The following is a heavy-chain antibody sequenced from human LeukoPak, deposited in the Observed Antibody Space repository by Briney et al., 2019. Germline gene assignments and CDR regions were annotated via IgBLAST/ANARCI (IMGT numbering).Heavy chain of an antibody. J-gene: IGHJ4*02. D-gene: IGHD7-27*01. V-gene: IGHV4-34*01. CDR3: ARGGEYLAELDY. CDR2: INLSGST. CDR1: GGSFSGYY. Sequence: SETLSLTCAVYGGSFSGYYWSWIRQPPGKGLEWIGEINLSGSTNYNPSLKSRVTISVDTSKNQFSLKLSSVTAADTAVYYCARGGEYLAELDYWGQGTLVTVSS.